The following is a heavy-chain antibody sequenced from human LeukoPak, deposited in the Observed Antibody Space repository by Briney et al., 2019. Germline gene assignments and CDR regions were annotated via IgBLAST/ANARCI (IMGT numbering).Heavy chain of an antibody. D-gene: IGHD3-16*02. Sequence: EASVKVSCKVSGYTLTELSMHWVRQAPGKGLEWMGGFDPEDGETIYAQKFQGRVTMTEDTSTDTAYMELSSLRSEDTAVYYCATARITFGGVTVMPFDYWGQGTLVTVSS. CDR1: GYTLTELS. CDR3: ATARITFGGVTVMPFDY. CDR2: FDPEDGET. J-gene: IGHJ4*02. V-gene: IGHV1-24*01.